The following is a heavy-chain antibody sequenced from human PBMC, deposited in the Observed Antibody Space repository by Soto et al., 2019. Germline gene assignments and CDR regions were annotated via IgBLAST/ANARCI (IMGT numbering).Heavy chain of an antibody. Sequence: QVQLQESGPGLVKPSETLSLTCTVSGGSVSSGSYYWSWIRQPPGKGLEWIGYIYYSGSTNYNPSLKXXVXIXXDTSKNQFSLKLSSVTAADTAVYYCASNSGSALSYWGQGTLVTVSS. J-gene: IGHJ4*02. V-gene: IGHV4-61*01. CDR3: ASNSGSALSY. D-gene: IGHD1-26*01. CDR1: GGSVSSGSYY. CDR2: IYYSGST.